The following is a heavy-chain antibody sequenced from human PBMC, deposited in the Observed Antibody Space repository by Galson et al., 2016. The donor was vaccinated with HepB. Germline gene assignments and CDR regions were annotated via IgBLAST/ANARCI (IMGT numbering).Heavy chain of an antibody. CDR2: IYWDNGK. V-gene: IGHV2-5*02. Sequence: PALVKPTQTPTLTCTFSGFSLSTPGVGVGWVRQPPGKALEWLANIYWDNGKRYNPTLRNRITLNKDTPKNEVVRTLANMDPAATATYFCAHSRPDLLRFNCFDPWGQGTLVTVSS. CDR3: AHSRPDLLRFNCFDP. D-gene: IGHD3-3*01. J-gene: IGHJ5*02. CDR1: GFSLSTPGVG.